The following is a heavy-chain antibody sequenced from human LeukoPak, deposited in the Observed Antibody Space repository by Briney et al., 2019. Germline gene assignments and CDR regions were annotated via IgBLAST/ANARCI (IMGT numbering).Heavy chain of an antibody. J-gene: IGHJ4*02. CDR1: GGSISSYY. Sequence: SETLSLTCTVSGGSISSYYWSWIRQPPGKGLEWIGYIYYSGTTNYNPSLRGRVTISVDTSKNQLSLKLSSVTAADTAVYYCARVRKSGERQWLVLLYFDYWGQGTLVTVSS. CDR3: ARVRKSGERQWLVLLYFDY. CDR2: IYYSGTT. V-gene: IGHV4-59*01. D-gene: IGHD6-19*01.